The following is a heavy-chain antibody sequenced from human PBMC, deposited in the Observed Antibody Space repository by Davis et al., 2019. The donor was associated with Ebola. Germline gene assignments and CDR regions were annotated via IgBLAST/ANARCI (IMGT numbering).Heavy chain of an antibody. CDR2: IFPGDSDT. Sequence: GESPKISCKGSGFTFTDYWIGWVRQLPGKGLEWMGIIFPGDSDTRYSPSFQGQVTISADRSISTAFLQWSSLKASDTAMYFCARRASYCGGDCSDYWGQGTLVTVSS. J-gene: IGHJ4*02. CDR3: ARRASYCGGDCSDY. D-gene: IGHD2-21*02. CDR1: GFTFTDYW. V-gene: IGHV5-51*01.